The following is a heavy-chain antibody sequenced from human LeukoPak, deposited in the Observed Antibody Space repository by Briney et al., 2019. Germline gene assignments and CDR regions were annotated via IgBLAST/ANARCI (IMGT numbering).Heavy chain of an antibody. CDR3: AKDPMTYSGRYYFDY. D-gene: IGHD1-26*01. J-gene: IGHJ4*02. Sequence: GGSLRLSCAASGFTFSIYGVHCVRQAPGKGLEGGASIRYEGSNKYYADTVKGRFTISRDNSRNTLYLQMNSLRAEDTAVYYCAKDPMTYSGRYYFDYWGQGPLVTVSS. CDR2: IRYEGSNK. V-gene: IGHV3-30*02. CDR1: GFTFSIYG.